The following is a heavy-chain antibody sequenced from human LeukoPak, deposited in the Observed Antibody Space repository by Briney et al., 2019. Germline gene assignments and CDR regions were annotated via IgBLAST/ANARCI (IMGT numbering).Heavy chain of an antibody. CDR2: ISGSGGST. CDR3: AKDYGSGSYYHRSDY. D-gene: IGHD3-10*01. Sequence: GGSLRLSCAASGFTFSSYGMSWVRQAPGKGLEWVSAISGSGGSTYYADSVKGRFTISRDNSKSTPYLQMNSLRAEDTAVYYCAKDYGSGSYYHRSDYWGQGTLVSVSS. J-gene: IGHJ4*02. CDR1: GFTFSSYG. V-gene: IGHV3-23*01.